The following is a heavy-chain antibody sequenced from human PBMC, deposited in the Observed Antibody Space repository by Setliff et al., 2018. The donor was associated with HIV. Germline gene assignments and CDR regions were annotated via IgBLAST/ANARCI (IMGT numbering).Heavy chain of an antibody. J-gene: IGHJ4*02. Sequence: GSLRLSCTASGFTFGDHAMSWVRQAPGKGLEWVSFIRSKTSGGTTEYAASVKGRFIISRDDSKSIAYLQMNSLKTEDTAVYFCTTDRMITFGGVIVIPDHWGLGTLVTVSS. CDR1: GFTFGDHA. CDR2: IRSKTSGGTT. D-gene: IGHD3-16*02. V-gene: IGHV3-49*04. CDR3: TTDRMITFGGVIVIPDH.